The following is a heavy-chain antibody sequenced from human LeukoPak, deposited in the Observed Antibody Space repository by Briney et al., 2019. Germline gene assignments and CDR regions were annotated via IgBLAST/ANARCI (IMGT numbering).Heavy chain of an antibody. CDR2: ISAYNGNT. CDR3: ARDLYYYDSSGYYYKRFDY. V-gene: IGHV1-18*01. Sequence: ASVKVSCQASGYTFTSFGISWLRQTPGQGLEWMGWISAYNGNTNYAQKLQGRVTMTTDTSTSTAYMELRSLRSDDTAVYYCARDLYYYDSSGYYYKRFDYWGQGTLVTVSS. CDR1: GYTFTSFG. J-gene: IGHJ4*02. D-gene: IGHD3-22*01.